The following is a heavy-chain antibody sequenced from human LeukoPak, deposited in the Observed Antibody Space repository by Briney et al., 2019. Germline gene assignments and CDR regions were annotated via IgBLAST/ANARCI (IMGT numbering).Heavy chain of an antibody. Sequence: ASVNVSCKASGYTFTSYGISWVRQAPGQGLEWMGWISAYNGNTNYAQKLQGRVTMTTDTSTSTAYMELRSLRSDDTAVYYCASQQWLSSPFDYWGQGTLVTVSS. J-gene: IGHJ4*02. CDR1: GYTFTSYG. V-gene: IGHV1-18*01. CDR3: ASQQWLSSPFDY. D-gene: IGHD6-19*01. CDR2: ISAYNGNT.